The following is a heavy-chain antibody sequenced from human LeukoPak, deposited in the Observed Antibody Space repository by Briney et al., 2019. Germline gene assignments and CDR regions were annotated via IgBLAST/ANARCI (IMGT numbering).Heavy chain of an antibody. CDR2: IYIGGST. V-gene: IGHV3-53*01. CDR1: GFTVSSNY. J-gene: IGHJ4*02. Sequence: GGSLRLSCAASGFTVSSNYMSWVRQAPGKGLEWVSVIYIGGSTYYSDSVQGRFTISRDISKNTLYLQMNSLRAEDTAVYYCVRDWGYCSSTSCHVFDYWGQGTLVTVSS. D-gene: IGHD2-2*01. CDR3: VRDWGYCSSTSCHVFDY.